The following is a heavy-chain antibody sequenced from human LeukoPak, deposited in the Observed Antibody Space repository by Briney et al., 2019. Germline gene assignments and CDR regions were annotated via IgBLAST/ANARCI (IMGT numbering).Heavy chain of an antibody. J-gene: IGHJ4*02. CDR1: GFTFSSYG. Sequence: PGGCLRLSCAASGFTFSSYGMHWVRQAPGKGLEWVAVIWYDGSNKYYADSLKGRFTSSRDNSKNTLYLQMNSLRAEDTAVYYCSTMSYTSGWHWNFEYWGQGALVTVSS. CDR2: IWYDGSNK. CDR3: STMSYTSGWHWNFEY. D-gene: IGHD6-19*01. V-gene: IGHV3-33*01.